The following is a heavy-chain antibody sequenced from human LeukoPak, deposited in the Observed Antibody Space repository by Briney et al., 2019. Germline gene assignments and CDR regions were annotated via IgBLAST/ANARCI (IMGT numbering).Heavy chain of an antibody. CDR3: ARGVEPLAANTLAY. CDR1: GFTVITND. CDR2: LYSDGNT. Sequence: GGSLRLSCAACGFTVITNDMTWVRQAPGKGLEWVSVLYSDGNTKYADSVQGRFTISRDNSKNTLYLEMNSLSPDDTAVYYCARGVEPLAANTLAYWGQGTLVTVSS. D-gene: IGHD1-14*01. J-gene: IGHJ4*02. V-gene: IGHV3-53*01.